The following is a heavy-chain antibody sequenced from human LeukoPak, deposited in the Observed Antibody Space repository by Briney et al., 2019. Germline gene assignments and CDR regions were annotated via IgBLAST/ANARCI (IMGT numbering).Heavy chain of an antibody. J-gene: IGHJ1*01. CDR1: GFTFSTYS. Sequence: GGSLRLSCAASGFTFSTYSMNWVRQAPGKGLEWVSYISSSSYTIYYADSVKGRFTISRDNAKNSPYLQMNSLRAEDTAVYYCARGGNYYDRSGLSTYYEYFQHWGQGTLVTVSS. D-gene: IGHD3-22*01. CDR2: ISSSSYTI. V-gene: IGHV3-48*04. CDR3: ARGGNYYDRSGLSTYYEYFQH.